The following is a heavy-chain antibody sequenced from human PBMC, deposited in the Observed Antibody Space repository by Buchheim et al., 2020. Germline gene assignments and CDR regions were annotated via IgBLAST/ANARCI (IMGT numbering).Heavy chain of an antibody. D-gene: IGHD6-6*01. CDR2: IIPIFGTA. CDR1: GGTFSSYA. CDR3: ARGYEGTSIAAPIAYYYGMDV. V-gene: IGHV1-69*01. J-gene: IGHJ6*02. Sequence: QVQLVQSGAEVKKPGSSVKVSCKASGGTFSSYAISWVRQAPGQGLEWMGGIIPIFGTANYAQKFQGRVTITADESTSTAYMELSSLRSEDTAVYYCARGYEGTSIAAPIAYYYGMDVWGQGTT.